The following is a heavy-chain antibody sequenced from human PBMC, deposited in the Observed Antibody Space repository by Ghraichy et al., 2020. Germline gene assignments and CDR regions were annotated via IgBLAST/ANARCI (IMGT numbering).Heavy chain of an antibody. J-gene: IGHJ6*02. CDR3: ARDRRVHYYYGMDV. CDR2: IKQDGSEK. Sequence: GGSLRLSCAASGFTFSSYWMSWVRQAPGKGLEWVANIKQDGSEKYYVDSVKGRFTISRDNAKNSLYLQMNSLRAEDTAVYYCARDRRVHYYYGMDVWGQGTTVTVSS. V-gene: IGHV3-7*01. CDR1: GFTFSSYW.